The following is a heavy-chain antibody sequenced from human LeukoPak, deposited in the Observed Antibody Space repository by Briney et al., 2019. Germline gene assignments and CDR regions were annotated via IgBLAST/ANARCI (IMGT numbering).Heavy chain of an antibody. J-gene: IGHJ4*02. CDR2: ISAYNGNT. Sequence: ASVKVSCKASGYTFTGCYMHWVRQAPGQGLEWMGWISAYNGNTNYAQKLQGRVTMTTDTSTSTAYMELRSLRSDDTAVYYCARLEMATLRAFDYWGQGTLVTVSS. CDR1: GYTFTGCY. V-gene: IGHV1-18*04. CDR3: ARLEMATLRAFDY. D-gene: IGHD5-12*01.